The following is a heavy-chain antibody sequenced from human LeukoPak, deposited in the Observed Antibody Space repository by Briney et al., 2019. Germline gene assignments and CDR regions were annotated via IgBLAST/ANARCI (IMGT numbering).Heavy chain of an antibody. CDR3: ARGPKSDAFDI. J-gene: IGHJ3*02. CDR2: ISYDGSNK. CDR1: GFTFRSYG. V-gene: IGHV3-30*03. Sequence: PGGSLRLSCAASGFTFRSYGMHWVRQAPGKGLEWVAVISYDGSNKYYADSVKGRFTISRDNSKNTLYLQMNSLRAEDTAVYYCARGPKSDAFDIWGQGTMVTVSS.